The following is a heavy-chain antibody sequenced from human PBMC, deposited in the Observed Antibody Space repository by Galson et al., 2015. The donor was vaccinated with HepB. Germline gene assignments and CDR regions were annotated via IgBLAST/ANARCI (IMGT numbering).Heavy chain of an antibody. V-gene: IGHV1-69*13. CDR1: GGTFSSYA. Sequence: SVKVSCKASGGTFSSYAISWVRQAPGQGLEWMGGIIPIFGTANYAQKFQGRVTITADESTSTAYMELSSLRSEDTAVYYCAGHYGDYVWAYYYYYGMDVWGQGTTVTVSS. J-gene: IGHJ6*02. CDR2: IIPIFGTA. D-gene: IGHD4-17*01. CDR3: AGHYGDYVWAYYYYYGMDV.